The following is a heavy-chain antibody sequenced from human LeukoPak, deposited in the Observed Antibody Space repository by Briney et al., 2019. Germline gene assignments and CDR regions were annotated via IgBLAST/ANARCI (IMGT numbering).Heavy chain of an antibody. CDR3: AREYCSTTICYPSGGYYDS. V-gene: IGHV4-4*07. CDR1: GGDISSQY. Sequence: PSETLSLTCTVSGGDISSQYWSWIRQPAGKGLEYIGRVYPSGSTNDNPSLKGRVTMSIDTSKNQFSLRLNSVTAADSAVYYCAREYCSTTICYPSGGYYDSWGQGTLVTVSS. D-gene: IGHD2-2*01. J-gene: IGHJ4*02. CDR2: VYPSGST.